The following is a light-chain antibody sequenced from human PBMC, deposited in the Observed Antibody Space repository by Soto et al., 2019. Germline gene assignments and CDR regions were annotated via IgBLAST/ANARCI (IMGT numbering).Light chain of an antibody. CDR2: EVT. V-gene: IGLV2-8*01. CDR1: SVDINY. J-gene: IGLJ3*02. Sequence: QSVLTQPPSASGSRGQSVTISCTGTSVDINYVSWFQQHPGKAPKLIICEVTKRPSGVPNRCSGSNSGNTASLTVSGLQDDDEADYYCSSYAGRDIWVLGGGTKLTVL. CDR3: SSYAGRDIWV.